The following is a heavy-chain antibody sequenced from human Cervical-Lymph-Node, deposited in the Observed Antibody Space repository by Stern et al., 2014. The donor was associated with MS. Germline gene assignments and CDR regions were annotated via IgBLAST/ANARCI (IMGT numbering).Heavy chain of an antibody. J-gene: IGHJ4*02. Sequence: VQLVQSGAEVKKPGESLKISCEASGYLFDDYWIGWVRQMSGRGLELVAIIFPRDSNTRYSPSVQGQATISADKSISTAYLPWSSLKASDTAIYYCARSPATPSGYDRFDYWGQGALVTVSS. CDR3: ARSPATPSGYDRFDY. CDR1: GYLFDDYW. CDR2: IFPRDSNT. D-gene: IGHD5-12*01. V-gene: IGHV5-51*03.